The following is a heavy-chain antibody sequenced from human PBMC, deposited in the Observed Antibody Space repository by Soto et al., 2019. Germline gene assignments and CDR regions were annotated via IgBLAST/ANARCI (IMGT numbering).Heavy chain of an antibody. J-gene: IGHJ6*03. CDR3: NTVGYCTTGVCYGDYYYYMDV. Sequence: QVQLVQSGAEVKKPGASVKVSCKASGYTFTSYDINWVRQATGQGLEWMGWMNPNSGNTGYAQKFQGRVTMTRNTSISTAYMELSSLISEDTDVYDCNTVGYCTTGVCYGDYYYYMDVWGKGTPVTVSS. V-gene: IGHV1-8*01. CDR1: GYTFTSYD. CDR2: MNPNSGNT. D-gene: IGHD2-8*01.